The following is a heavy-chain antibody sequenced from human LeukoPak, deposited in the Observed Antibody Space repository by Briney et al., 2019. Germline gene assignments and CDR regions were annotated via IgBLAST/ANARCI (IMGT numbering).Heavy chain of an antibody. CDR1: GGSFSGYY. CDR3: ARRRDGSHPVDY. V-gene: IGHV4-34*01. D-gene: IGHD5-24*01. J-gene: IGHJ4*02. Sequence: SETLSLTCAVYGGSFSGYYWSWIRQPPGKGLEWSGEINHIGSTNYNPSLKSRVTISGDTSNNQFSLKLSSRPAADTAVYYCARRRDGSHPVDYWGQGTLVTVSS. CDR2: INHIGST.